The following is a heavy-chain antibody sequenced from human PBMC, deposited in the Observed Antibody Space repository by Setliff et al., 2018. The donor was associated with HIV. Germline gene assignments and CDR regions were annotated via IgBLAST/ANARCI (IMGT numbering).Heavy chain of an antibody. D-gene: IGHD3-10*01. V-gene: IGHV1-69*05. CDR2: TTPLLGTT. J-gene: IGHJ4*02. CDR3: AREPAGSGSGSFGF. Sequence: SVKVSCKASGNTFSSYGITWVRQAPGQGLEWMGGTTPLLGTTNYAQKFQGRVTITTDEPTNTVYMELSGLRSEDTAVYYCAREPAGSGSGSFGFWGQGTLVTVSS. CDR1: GNTFSSYG.